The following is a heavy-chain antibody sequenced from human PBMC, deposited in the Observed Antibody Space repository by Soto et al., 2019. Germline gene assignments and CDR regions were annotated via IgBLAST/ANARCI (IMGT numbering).Heavy chain of an antibody. D-gene: IGHD2-15*01. J-gene: IGHJ4*02. CDR2: ISYDGSNK. Sequence: QVQLVESGGGVVQPGRSLRLSCAASGFTFSSYAMHWVRQAPGKGLEWVAVISYDGSNKYYADSVKGRFTISRDNSKNTLYLQMNSLRAEDTAVYYCARDRAFTMLMLPFDYWGQGTLVTVSS. CDR1: GFTFSSYA. V-gene: IGHV3-30-3*01. CDR3: ARDRAFTMLMLPFDY.